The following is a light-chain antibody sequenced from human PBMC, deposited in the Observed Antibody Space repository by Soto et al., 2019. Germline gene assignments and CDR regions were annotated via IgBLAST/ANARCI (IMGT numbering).Light chain of an antibody. CDR1: SSDVGSYNL. CDR2: EGT. CDR3: CSYAGAGTVV. V-gene: IGLV2-23*01. J-gene: IGLJ2*01. Sequence: QSALTQPASVSGSPGQSITISCTGTSSDVGSYNLVSWYQQHPGTAPKLIIYEGTKRPSVVSNRFSGSKSGNTASLTISGLQAEDDAEYHCCSYAGAGTVVFGGGTKLTVL.